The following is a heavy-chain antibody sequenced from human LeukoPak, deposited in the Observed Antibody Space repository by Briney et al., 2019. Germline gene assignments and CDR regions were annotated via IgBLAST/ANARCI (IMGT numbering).Heavy chain of an antibody. Sequence: PSETLSLTCTVSGGSISSYYWSWIRQPPGKGLEWIGYIYYSGSTNYNPSLKSRVTISVDTSKNQFSLKLSSVTAADTAVYYCASRKGAYGAYIWGQGTMVTVSS. CDR1: GGSISSYY. CDR3: ASRKGAYGAYI. J-gene: IGHJ3*02. D-gene: IGHD4-17*01. V-gene: IGHV4-59*01. CDR2: IYYSGST.